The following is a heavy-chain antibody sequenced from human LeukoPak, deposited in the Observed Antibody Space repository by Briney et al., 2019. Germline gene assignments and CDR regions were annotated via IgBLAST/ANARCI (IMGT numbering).Heavy chain of an antibody. J-gene: IGHJ4*02. CDR2: IYYSGST. Sequence: SETLSLTCTVSGGSISSSSYYWGWIRQPPGKGLEWIGSIYYSGSTYYNPSLKSRVTISVDTSKNQFSLKLSSVTAADTAVYYCARHRPAGYYFDHWGQGTLVTVSS. CDR3: ARHRPAGYYFDH. V-gene: IGHV4-39*01. CDR1: GGSISSSSYY. D-gene: IGHD6-13*01.